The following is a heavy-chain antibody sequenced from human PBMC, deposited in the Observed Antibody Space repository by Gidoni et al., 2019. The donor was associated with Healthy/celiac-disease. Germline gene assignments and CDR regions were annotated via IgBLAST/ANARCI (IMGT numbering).Heavy chain of an antibody. Sequence: QVQLQESGPGLLRPSGTLSLTCTVSGGPISSYYWSWLRQPAGKGLEWIGRIYTSGSTNYKPSLKSRVTMSVDTSKNQFSLKLSSVTAADTAVYYCARAKGRGPSPFDYWGQGTLVTVSS. CDR1: GGPISSYY. J-gene: IGHJ4*02. CDR3: ARAKGRGPSPFDY. CDR2: IYTSGST. V-gene: IGHV4-4*07. D-gene: IGHD3-16*01.